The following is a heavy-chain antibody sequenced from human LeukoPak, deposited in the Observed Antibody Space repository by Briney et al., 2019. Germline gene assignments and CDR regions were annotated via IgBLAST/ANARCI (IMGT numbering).Heavy chain of an antibody. V-gene: IGHV4-31*03. Sequence: SETLSLTCTVSGGSLSSGGYYWRWLRQHPGGGRECIGYIYYSGSTYYNPSLKSRVTISVETSKIQFSLKLSSVTAADTAVYYCARDLRYAFDIWGQGTMVTVSS. CDR2: IYYSGST. CDR3: ARDLRYAFDI. J-gene: IGHJ3*02. CDR1: GGSLSSGGYY.